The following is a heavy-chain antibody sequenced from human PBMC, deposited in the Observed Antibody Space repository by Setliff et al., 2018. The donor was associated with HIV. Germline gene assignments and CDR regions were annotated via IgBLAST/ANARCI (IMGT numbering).Heavy chain of an antibody. V-gene: IGHV4-4*07. CDR2: IHSNGNT. J-gene: IGHJ5*02. D-gene: IGHD1-26*01. CDR3: ARGRKAVGDWFDP. CDR1: GGSINYYY. Sequence: SETLSLTCTVSGGSINYYYWNWIRQPAGKGLEWLGRIHSNGNTNFNPSLKSRINMSVDMSKNQVSMKLTSVTAADTALYYYARGRKAVGDWFDPWGQGIQVTVSS.